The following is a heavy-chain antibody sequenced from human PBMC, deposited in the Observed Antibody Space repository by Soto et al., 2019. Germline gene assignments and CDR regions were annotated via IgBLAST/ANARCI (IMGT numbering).Heavy chain of an antibody. V-gene: IGHV4-39*01. CDR2: IYYSGST. CDR3: ARQVGGTEIDY. D-gene: IGHD1-1*01. J-gene: IGHJ4*02. Sequence: QLQLQESGPGLVKPSETLSLTCTVSGGSISSSSYYWGWIRQPPGKGLEWIGSIYYSGSTYYNPSLKSRVTISVDTSKNQFSLKLSSVTAADTAVYYCARQVGGTEIDYWGQGTLVTVSS. CDR1: GGSISSSSYY.